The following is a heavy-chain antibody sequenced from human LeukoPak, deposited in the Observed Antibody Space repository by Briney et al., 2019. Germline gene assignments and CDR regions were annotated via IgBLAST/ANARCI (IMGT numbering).Heavy chain of an antibody. Sequence: SSETLSLTCTVSGGSISSSSYYWGWIRQPPGKGLEWIGSIYYSGNTYYNPSLESRVTISVDTSKNQFSLKLSSVTAVDTAVYYCASGGSTAYYFDYWGQGTLVTVSS. V-gene: IGHV4-39*01. D-gene: IGHD1-1*01. CDR1: GGSISSSSYY. J-gene: IGHJ4*02. CDR2: IYYSGNT. CDR3: ASGGSTAYYFDY.